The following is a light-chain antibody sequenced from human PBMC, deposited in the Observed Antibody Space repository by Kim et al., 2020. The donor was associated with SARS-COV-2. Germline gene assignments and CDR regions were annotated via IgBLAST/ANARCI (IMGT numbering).Light chain of an antibody. Sequence: LSPGERATHPCRASQSVTGRVSWYQQRPGQAPRLLIYDTSTRATGIPARFSGSGSGTDFTLTISSLEPEDFAVYYCQQRRSWPLTFGGGTKVDIK. J-gene: IGKJ4*01. CDR2: DTS. V-gene: IGKV3-11*01. CDR3: QQRRSWPLT. CDR1: QSVTGR.